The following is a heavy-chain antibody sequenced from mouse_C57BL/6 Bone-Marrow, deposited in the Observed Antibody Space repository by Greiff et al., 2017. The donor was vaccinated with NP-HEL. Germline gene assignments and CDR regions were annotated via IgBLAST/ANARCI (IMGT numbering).Heavy chain of an antibody. D-gene: IGHD1-1*01. CDR1: GYTFTDYY. CDR2: INPNNGGT. Sequence: EVQLQQSGPELVKPGASVKISCKASGYTFTDYYMNWVKQSHGKSLEWIGDINPNNGGTSYNQKFKGKATLTVDKSSSTAYMELRSLTSEDSAVYYCARTIYYPGYFDVWGTGTTVTVSS. CDR3: ARTIYYPGYFDV. J-gene: IGHJ1*03. V-gene: IGHV1-26*01.